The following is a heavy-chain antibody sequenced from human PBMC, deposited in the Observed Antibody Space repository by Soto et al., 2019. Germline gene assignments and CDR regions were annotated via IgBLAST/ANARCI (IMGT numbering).Heavy chain of an antibody. CDR2: IIPIFGTA. J-gene: IGHJ4*02. Sequence: QVQLVQSGAEVKKPGSSVKVSCKASGGTFSSYAISWVRQAPGQGLEWMGGIIPIFGTANYAQKFQGRVTITADESTSTAYMELSRLRSEDTAVYYCARTVRFLEWLSYFDYWGQGTLVTVSS. D-gene: IGHD3-3*01. V-gene: IGHV1-69*01. CDR3: ARTVRFLEWLSYFDY. CDR1: GGTFSSYA.